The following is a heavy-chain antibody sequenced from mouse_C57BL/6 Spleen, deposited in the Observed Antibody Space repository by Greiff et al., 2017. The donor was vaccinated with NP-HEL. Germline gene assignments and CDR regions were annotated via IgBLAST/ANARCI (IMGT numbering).Heavy chain of an antibody. J-gene: IGHJ2*01. V-gene: IGHV1-64*01. D-gene: IGHD2-4*01. CDR2: IHPNSGST. Sequence: QVQLQQPGAELVKPGASVKLSCKASGYTFTSYWMHWVQQRPGQGLEWIGMIHPNSGSTNYNEKFKSKATLTVDKSSSTAYMQLSSLTSEDSAVYYCAREGGYYDYDVGYFDYWGQGTTLTVSS. CDR1: GYTFTSYW. CDR3: AREGGYYDYDVGYFDY.